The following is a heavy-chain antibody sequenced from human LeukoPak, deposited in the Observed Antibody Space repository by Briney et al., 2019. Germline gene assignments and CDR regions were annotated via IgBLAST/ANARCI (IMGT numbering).Heavy chain of an antibody. CDR2: ISSSSSYI. CDR1: GFTFSSYS. J-gene: IGHJ4*02. Sequence: GGSLRLSCAASGFTFSSYSMNWVRQAPGKGLECVSSISSSSSYIYYADSVKGRFTISRDNAKNSLYLQMNSLRAEDTAVYYCARDSSGWLPFDYWGQGTLVTVSS. CDR3: ARDSSGWLPFDY. V-gene: IGHV3-21*01. D-gene: IGHD6-19*01.